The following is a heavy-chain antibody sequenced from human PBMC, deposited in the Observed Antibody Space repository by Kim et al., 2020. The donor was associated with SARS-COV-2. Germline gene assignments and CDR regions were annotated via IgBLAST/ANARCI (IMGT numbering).Heavy chain of an antibody. V-gene: IGHV3-13*05. CDR2: IGTAGDP. CDR3: ARGRYVWGSYRNGWYFDY. Sequence: GGSLRLSCAASGFTFSSYDMHWVRQATGKGLEWVSAIGTAGDPYYPGSVKGRFTISRENAKNSLYLQMNSLRAGDTAVYYCARGRYVWGSYRNGWYFDYWGQGTLVTVSS. CDR1: GFTFSSYD. J-gene: IGHJ4*02. D-gene: IGHD3-16*02.